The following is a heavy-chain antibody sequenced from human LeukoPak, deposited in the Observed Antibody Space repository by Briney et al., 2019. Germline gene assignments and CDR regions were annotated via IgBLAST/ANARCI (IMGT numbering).Heavy chain of an antibody. CDR3: ARGTDMTPISGYSSFVY. V-gene: IGHV4-4*07. D-gene: IGHD5-12*01. CDR2: VSDTGRA. J-gene: IGHJ4*02. CDR1: GGSITGYY. Sequence: SETLSLTCTVSGGSITGYYWTWIRQPAGKGLEWIGRVSDTGRAYYNPSLERRVTISLDTSNNRFSLKVTSVTAADTAVYCCARGTDMTPISGYSSFVYWGQGTLVSVSS.